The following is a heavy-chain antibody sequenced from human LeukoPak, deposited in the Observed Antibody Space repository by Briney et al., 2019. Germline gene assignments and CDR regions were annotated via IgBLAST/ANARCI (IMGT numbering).Heavy chain of an antibody. CDR2: ISYDGTKK. V-gene: IGHV3-30*01. J-gene: IGHJ1*01. Sequence: PGGSLRLSCAASGFAFTSYAMHWVRQAPGKGLEWVAVISYDGTKKYYADSVRGRFTISRDTSKNTLYLQMNSLRAEDTAVYYCARRTSYDDALLGLQYWGQGTLVTVSS. CDR1: GFAFTSYA. CDR3: ARRTSYDDALLGLQY. D-gene: IGHD3-3*01.